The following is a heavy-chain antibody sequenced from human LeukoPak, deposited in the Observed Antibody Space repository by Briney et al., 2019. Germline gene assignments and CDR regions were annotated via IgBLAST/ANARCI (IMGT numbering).Heavy chain of an antibody. V-gene: IGHV4-39*01. D-gene: IGHD6-13*01. CDR3: ARHRIAAAGNAPGGYYYYMDV. CDR2: IYYSGST. CDR1: GGSSSSSSYY. J-gene: IGHJ6*03. Sequence: NPSETLSLTCTVSGGSSSSSSYYWGWIRQPPGKGLEWIGSIYYSGSTYYNPSLKSRVTISVDTSKNQFSLKLSSVTAADTAVYYCARHRIAAAGNAPGGYYYYMDVWGKGTTVTISS.